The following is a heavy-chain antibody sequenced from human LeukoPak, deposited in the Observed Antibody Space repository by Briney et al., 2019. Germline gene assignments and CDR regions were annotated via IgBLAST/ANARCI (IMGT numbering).Heavy chain of an antibody. CDR3: ARGSQKQWLARGDFDY. V-gene: IGHV4-59*01. CDR1: GGSFSGYY. CDR2: IYYSGST. J-gene: IGHJ4*02. D-gene: IGHD6-19*01. Sequence: SETLSLTCAVYGGSFSGYYWSWIRQPPGKGLEWIGYIYYSGSTNYNPSLKSRVTISVDTSKNQFSLKLSSVTAADTAVYYCARGSQKQWLARGDFDYWGQGTLVTVSS.